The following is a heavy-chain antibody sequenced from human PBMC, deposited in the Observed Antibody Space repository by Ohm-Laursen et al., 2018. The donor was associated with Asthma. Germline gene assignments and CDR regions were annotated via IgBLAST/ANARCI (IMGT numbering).Heavy chain of an antibody. J-gene: IGHJ1*01. Sequence: GSLRLSCAATGYTFSRYSIYWVRQIPGKGLEWVASISTASSFIYYADSVRGRFTTSRDNARNSVYLQMNSLRAEDTALYYCARIGPEWELPGREYSLHHWGEGTLVTVSS. CDR2: ISTASSFI. D-gene: IGHD1-26*01. CDR1: GYTFSRYS. CDR3: ARIGPEWELPGREYSLHH. V-gene: IGHV3-21*01.